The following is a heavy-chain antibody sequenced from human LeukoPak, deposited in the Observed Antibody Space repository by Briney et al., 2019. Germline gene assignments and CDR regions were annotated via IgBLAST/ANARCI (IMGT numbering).Heavy chain of an antibody. J-gene: IGHJ4*02. CDR2: ISGRGDTT. CDR1: RFTFSTYA. Sequence: GGSLRLSCTASRFTFSTYAMSWVRQAPGKGLEWVSSISGRGDTTYYTGSVKGRFTISRDNSKHALYLQMSSLRAEDTAVYYCAKSQRNDQQVVQRIDYWGQGTLVTVSS. CDR3: AKSQRNDQQVVQRIDY. V-gene: IGHV3-23*01. D-gene: IGHD2-2*01.